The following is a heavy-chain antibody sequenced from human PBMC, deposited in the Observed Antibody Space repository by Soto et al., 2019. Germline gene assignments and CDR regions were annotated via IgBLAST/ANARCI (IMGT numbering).Heavy chain of an antibody. CDR3: ARPLAVAATDYYFDY. J-gene: IGHJ4*02. CDR1: GGTFSSYA. V-gene: IGHV1-69*13. CDR2: IIPIFGTA. Sequence: ASVKVSCKASGGTFSSYAISWVRQAPGQGLEWMGGIIPIFGTANYAQKFQGRVTITADESTSTAYMELSSLRSEDTAVCYCARPLAVAATDYYFDYWGQGTLVTVSS. D-gene: IGHD2-15*01.